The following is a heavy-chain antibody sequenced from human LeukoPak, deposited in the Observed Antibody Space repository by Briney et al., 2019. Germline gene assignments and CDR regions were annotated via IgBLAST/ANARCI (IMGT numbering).Heavy chain of an antibody. CDR2: ISWNSGSI. V-gene: IGHV3-9*01. Sequence: AGGSLRLSCAASGFTFDDYAMHWVRQAPGKGLEWVSGISWNSGSIGYADSVKGRFTISRDNAKNSLYLQMNSLRAEDTAVYYCARDSSYFDYWGQGTLVTVSS. CDR3: ARDSSYFDY. CDR1: GFTFDDYA. J-gene: IGHJ4*02.